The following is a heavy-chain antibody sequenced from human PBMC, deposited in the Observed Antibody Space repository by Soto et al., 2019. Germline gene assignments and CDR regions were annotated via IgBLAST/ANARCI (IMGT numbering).Heavy chain of an antibody. CDR3: ARHGIAAGTTTIGGPSDY. CDR2: IYYSGST. V-gene: IGHV4-39*01. J-gene: IGHJ4*02. Sequence: SETLSLTCTVSGGSISSSSYYWGWIRQPPGKGLEWIGSIYYSGSTYYNPSLKSRVTISVDTSKNQFSLKLSSVTAADTAVYYCARHGIAAGTTTIGGPSDYWGQGTLVTVSS. CDR1: GGSISSSSYY. D-gene: IGHD6-13*01.